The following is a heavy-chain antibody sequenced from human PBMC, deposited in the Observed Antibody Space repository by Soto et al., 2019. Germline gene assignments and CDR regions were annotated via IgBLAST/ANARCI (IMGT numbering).Heavy chain of an antibody. D-gene: IGHD3-10*01. CDR3: ARDQGGEFLKGSGMDV. CDR2: IYYSGET. J-gene: IGHJ6*02. Sequence: QVQLQESGPGLVKPSETLSLTCTVSGDSISRYYWSWLRLSPGKGLEWIGYIYYSGETNYNPSVKSRVTISVDRTKNQFSLKLSSVTAVDTAVYYCARDQGGEFLKGSGMDVWGQGTTVTVSS. V-gene: IGHV4-59*01. CDR1: GDSISRYY.